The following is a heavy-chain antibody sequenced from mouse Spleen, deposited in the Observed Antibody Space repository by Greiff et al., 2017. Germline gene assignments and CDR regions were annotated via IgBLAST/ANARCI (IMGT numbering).Heavy chain of an antibody. CDR3: ARGGYYRYDVGEDYYAMDY. D-gene: IGHD2-14*01. Sequence: VQLQQSGAELVRPGSSVKISCKASGYAFSSYWMNWVKQRPGQGLEWIGQIYPGDGDTNYNGKFKGKATLTADKSSSTAYMQLSSLTSEDSAVYFCARGGYYRYDVGEDYYAMDYWGQGTSVTVSS. CDR1: GYAFSSYW. CDR2: IYPGDGDT. J-gene: IGHJ4*01. V-gene: IGHV1-80*01.